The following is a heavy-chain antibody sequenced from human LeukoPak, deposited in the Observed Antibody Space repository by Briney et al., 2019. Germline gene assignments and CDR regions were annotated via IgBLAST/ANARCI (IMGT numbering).Heavy chain of an antibody. Sequence: SQTLSLTCAISGDSVSSNSAAWNWIRQSPSRGLEWLGRTYYRSKWYNDYAVSVKSRITINPDTSKNQFSLQLNSVPPGDTAVYYCARDRADILTGYKTYYFDYWGQGTLVTVSS. V-gene: IGHV6-1*01. CDR1: GDSVSSNSAA. CDR3: ARDRADILTGYKTYYFDY. D-gene: IGHD3-9*01. J-gene: IGHJ4*02. CDR2: TYYRSKWYN.